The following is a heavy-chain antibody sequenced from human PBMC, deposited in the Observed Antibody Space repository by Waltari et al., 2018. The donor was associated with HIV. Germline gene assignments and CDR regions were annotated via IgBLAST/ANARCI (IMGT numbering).Heavy chain of an antibody. V-gene: IGHV1-18*01. CDR1: GSPFPRYG. J-gene: IGHJ4*02. D-gene: IGHD2-21*01. CDR2: ISAYNGDT. Sequence: QVQLVQSGAEVKKPGASVTVSCKASGSPFPRYGISWVRQAPGQGPEWMGWISAYNGDTHYAQRLQGRVTMTTDTSTSTAYMELRSLRSDDTAVYYCAREGGDNYGDYWGQGTLVTVSS. CDR3: AREGGDNYGDY.